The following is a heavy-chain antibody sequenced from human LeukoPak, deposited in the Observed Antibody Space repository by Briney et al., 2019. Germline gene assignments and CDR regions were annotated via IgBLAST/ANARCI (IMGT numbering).Heavy chain of an antibody. J-gene: IGHJ6*03. D-gene: IGHD6-13*01. V-gene: IGHV4-39*01. Sequence: SETLSLTCTVSGGSINSTSYYWGWIRQPPGKGLEWIGSIYYGGSTYYNPSLKSRVTISVDTSKNQFSLKLTSVTAADAAVYYCARHWNGDSSSWPYYYYYMDVWGKGTTVTISS. CDR3: ARHWNGDSSSWPYYYYYMDV. CDR1: GGSINSTSYY. CDR2: IYYGGST.